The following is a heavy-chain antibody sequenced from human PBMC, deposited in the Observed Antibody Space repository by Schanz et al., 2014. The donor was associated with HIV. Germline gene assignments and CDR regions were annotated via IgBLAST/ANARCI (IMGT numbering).Heavy chain of an antibody. J-gene: IGHJ5*02. V-gene: IGHV1-46*01. CDR3: ARETAEYSRTPVSWFDP. CDR1: GYTFTIYS. CDR2: INPSGGST. D-gene: IGHD6-13*01. Sequence: QVQLVQSGAEVKKPGASVKVSCKASGYTFTIYSLHWVRQAPGQGLEWMGMINPSGGSTRYAQKFQGRVTMTRDTSTSTAYMDLSSLRSEDTAVYYCARETAEYSRTPVSWFDPWGQGTLVTVSS.